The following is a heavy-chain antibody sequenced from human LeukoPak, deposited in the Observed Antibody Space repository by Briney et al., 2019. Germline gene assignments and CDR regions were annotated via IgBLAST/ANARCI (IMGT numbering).Heavy chain of an antibody. CDR3: ARDHSGVVVITTGGFDY. J-gene: IGHJ4*02. D-gene: IGHD3-22*01. CDR2: INPNSGGT. CDR1: GYTFTGYY. V-gene: IGHV1-2*02. Sequence: GASVKVSCKASGYTFTGYYMHWVRQAPGQGLEWMGWINPNSGGTNYAQKFQGRVTMTRDTSISTAYMELSRLRSDDTAVYYCARDHSGVVVITTGGFDYWGQGTLVTVSS.